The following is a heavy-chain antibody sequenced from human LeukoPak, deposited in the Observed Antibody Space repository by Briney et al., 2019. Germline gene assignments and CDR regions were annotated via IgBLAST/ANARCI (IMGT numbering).Heavy chain of an antibody. CDR3: AREDICSSGTCSDH. J-gene: IGHJ5*02. V-gene: IGHV1-2*02. D-gene: IGHD6-19*01. CDR2: INPKSGGA. CDR1: GYTSTGYN. Sequence: GASVNVSCTVSGYTSTGYNIRWVRQAPGQGLEWMGWINPKSGGANYAQKFQGRVTMTRDTSISTAYMELSRLRSVDTAVYYCAREDICSSGTCSDHWGQGTLVTVSS.